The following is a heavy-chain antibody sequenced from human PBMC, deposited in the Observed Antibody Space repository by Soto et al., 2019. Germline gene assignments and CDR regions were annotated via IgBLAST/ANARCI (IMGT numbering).Heavy chain of an antibody. V-gene: IGHV3-53*01. CDR1: GFSVSDNF. D-gene: IGHD6-13*01. J-gene: IGHJ4*02. CDR3: AREGSSWY. Sequence: GGSLRLSCAASGFSVSDNFMMWVRQAPGKGLEWVSAIYHDGTTYHADSVKGRFTISRDNAKNTLYLQMKGLRAEDTAVYYCAREGSSWYWGQGTLVTVS. CDR2: IYHDGTT.